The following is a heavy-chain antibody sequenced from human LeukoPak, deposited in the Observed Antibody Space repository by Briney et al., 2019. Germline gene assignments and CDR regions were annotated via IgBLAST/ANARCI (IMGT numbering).Heavy chain of an antibody. CDR3: AREEFGSSGWYSDY. CDR1: GGTFSSYA. CDR2: INPNSGGT. D-gene: IGHD6-19*01. Sequence: GASVKVSCKASGGTFSSYAISWVRQAPGQGLEWMGWINPNSGGTNYAQKFQGRVTMTRDTSISTAYMELSRLRSDDTAVYYCAREEFGSSGWYSDYWGQGTLVTVSS. V-gene: IGHV1-2*02. J-gene: IGHJ4*02.